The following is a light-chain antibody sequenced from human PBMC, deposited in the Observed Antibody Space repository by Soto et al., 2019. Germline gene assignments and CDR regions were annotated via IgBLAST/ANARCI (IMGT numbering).Light chain of an antibody. CDR1: QSVSID. CDR3: QQRSNWGFT. V-gene: IGKV3-11*01. Sequence: EIVLTQPXATLYFSPWEXXXXXXRSSQSVSIDLAWYQQKXGQSHSLLIYDASXRYTGIPARFSGSGSGTDFTITISSLEPEDFAVYYCQQRSNWGFTFGPGTTVIS. J-gene: IGKJ3*01. CDR2: DAS.